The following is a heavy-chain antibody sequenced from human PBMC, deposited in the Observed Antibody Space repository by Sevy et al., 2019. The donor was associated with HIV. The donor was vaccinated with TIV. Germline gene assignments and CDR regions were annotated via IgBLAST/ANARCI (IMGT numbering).Heavy chain of an antibody. CDR2: IHPTGRDI. J-gene: IGHJ4*02. D-gene: IGHD3-10*01. V-gene: IGHV1-46*01. CDR3: ARGDSGSGRGFVY. CDR1: GYVLSYFH. Sequence: ASVKVSCKASGYVLSYFHIHWVRQAPGQGPEWMGIIHPTGRDITYALKFQGRFTMTRDASTNTVYMDLSSLTSEDTAVYYCARGDSGSGRGFVYWGQGTLVTVSS.